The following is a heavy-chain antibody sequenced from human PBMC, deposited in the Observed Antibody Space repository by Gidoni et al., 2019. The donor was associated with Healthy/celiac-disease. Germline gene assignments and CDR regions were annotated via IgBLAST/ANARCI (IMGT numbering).Heavy chain of an antibody. D-gene: IGHD2-21*01. CDR3: AKEFLVIANAFDY. CDR2: ISYDGSNK. CDR1: VFPFSSYG. Sequence: QVQLVESGVGVVPPGRSLRLSCAASVFPFSSYGMHWVRQAPGKGLEWVAVISYDGSNKYYADSVKGRFTISRDNSKNTLYLQMNSLRAEDTAVYYCAKEFLVIANAFDYWGQGTLVTVSS. J-gene: IGHJ4*02. V-gene: IGHV3-30*18.